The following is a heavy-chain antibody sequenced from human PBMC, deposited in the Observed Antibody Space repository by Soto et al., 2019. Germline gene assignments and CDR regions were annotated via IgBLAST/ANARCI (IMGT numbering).Heavy chain of an antibody. Sequence: SVKVSCKASGGTFSSYTISWVRQAPGQGLEWMGRIIPILGIANYAQKFQGRVTITADKSTSTAYMELSSLRSEDTAVYYCARALYYGSGSYNWFDPWGQGTLVTVSS. D-gene: IGHD3-10*01. CDR2: IIPILGIA. CDR1: GGTFSSYT. CDR3: ARALYYGSGSYNWFDP. V-gene: IGHV1-69*02. J-gene: IGHJ5*02.